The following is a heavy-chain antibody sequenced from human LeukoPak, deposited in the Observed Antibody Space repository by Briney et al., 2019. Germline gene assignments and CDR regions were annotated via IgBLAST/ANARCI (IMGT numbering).Heavy chain of an antibody. Sequence: PGGSLRLSCAASGFTFSNAWMSWVRQAPGRGLKWVGRIKRKTDGGTTDCAAPVKGRFTISRDDSKNTLYLQMNSLKTEDTAVYYCATGTYSSGWYPDCWGQGTLVTVSS. V-gene: IGHV3-15*01. CDR1: GFTFSNAW. CDR3: ATGTYSSGWYPDC. D-gene: IGHD6-19*01. CDR2: IKRKTDGGTT. J-gene: IGHJ4*02.